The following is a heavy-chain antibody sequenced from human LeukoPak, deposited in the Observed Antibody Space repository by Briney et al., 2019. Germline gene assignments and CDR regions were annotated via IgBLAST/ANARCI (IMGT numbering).Heavy chain of an antibody. CDR2: ISSNRSYI. D-gene: IGHD3-10*01. V-gene: IGHV3-21*01. CDR1: GFTFNSYS. CDR3: ASAILYYPGHAFDI. J-gene: IGHJ3*02. Sequence: TGGSLRLSCAASGFTFNSYSKNWVRQAPGKGLEWVSSISSNRSYIYYADSVKGRFTIYRDNAKNTLYLQMNRLRAEDTAVYYCASAILYYPGHAFDIWGQGTMVTVSS.